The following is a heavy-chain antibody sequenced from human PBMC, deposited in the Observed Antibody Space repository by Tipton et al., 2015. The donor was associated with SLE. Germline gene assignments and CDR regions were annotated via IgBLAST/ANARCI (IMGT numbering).Heavy chain of an antibody. V-gene: IGHV4-4*07. CDR1: GGSISPYY. Sequence: TLSLTCTVSGGSISPYYWGWIRQPAGKGLEWIGRIYTSESTNYNPSLTSRLTMSVDTSKNEFSLKLTSVTAADTAVYFCARDRIYGLDVWGQGTTVSVSS. CDR2: IYTSEST. CDR3: ARDRIYGLDV. J-gene: IGHJ6*02.